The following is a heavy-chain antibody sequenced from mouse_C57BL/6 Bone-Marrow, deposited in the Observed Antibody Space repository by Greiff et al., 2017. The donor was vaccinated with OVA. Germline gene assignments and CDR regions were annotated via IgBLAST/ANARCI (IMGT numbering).Heavy chain of an antibody. CDR1: GYTFTDYE. V-gene: IGHV1-15*01. CDR2: IDPETGGT. J-gene: IGHJ1*03. CDR3: TRRGGPNWAYWYFDV. Sequence: QVQLQQSGAELVRPGASVTLSCKASGYTFTDYEMHWVKQTPVHGLEWIGAIDPETGGTAYNQKFKGKAILTADKSSSTAYMELRSLTSEDSAVYYCTRRGGPNWAYWYFDVWGTGTTVTVSS. D-gene: IGHD4-1*01.